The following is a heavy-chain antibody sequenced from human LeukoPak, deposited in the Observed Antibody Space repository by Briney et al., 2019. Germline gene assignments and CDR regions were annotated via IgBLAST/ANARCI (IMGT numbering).Heavy chain of an antibody. J-gene: IGHJ4*02. CDR2: INEDGSEK. D-gene: IGHD3-16*01. CDR1: GFTFSTYW. V-gene: IGHV3-7*01. CDR3: GRKQAGGTYY. Sequence: GGSLRLLCVSSGFTFSTYWMTWVRQAPGKGLEWVANINEDGSEKHYVDFVKGRFTVSRDNAKNSLYLQMNSLRVEDTAVYYFGRKQAGGTYYWGQGTLVTVSS.